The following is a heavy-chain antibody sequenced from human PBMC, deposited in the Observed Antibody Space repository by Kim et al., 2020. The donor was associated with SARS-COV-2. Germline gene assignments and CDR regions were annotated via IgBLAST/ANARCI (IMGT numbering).Heavy chain of an antibody. J-gene: IGHJ4*01. CDR3: ARQPHLCGARSYMWDY. CDR2: INWNGGDT. CDR1: GFDFGNFG. Sequence: GGSLRLSCVASGFDFGNFGMSWVRQVPGKGLQWVSHINWNGGDTSYADSVRGRFTISRDNAKNSLYLQMNSLRTEDTALYYCARQPHLCGARSYMWDYWG. D-gene: IGHD3-10*01. V-gene: IGHV3-20*04.